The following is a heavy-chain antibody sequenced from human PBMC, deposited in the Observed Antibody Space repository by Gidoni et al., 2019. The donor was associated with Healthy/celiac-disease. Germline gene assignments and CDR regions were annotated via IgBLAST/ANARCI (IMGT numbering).Heavy chain of an antibody. Sequence: QVQLVQSGAEVKKPGASVKVSCKASGYTFTSYDINWVRQATGQGLEWMGWMNPNSGNTGYAQKFQGRVTMTRNTSISTAYMELSSLRSEDTAVYSCARSTVPLRYYDAPNWFDPWGQGTLVTVSS. D-gene: IGHD3-22*01. J-gene: IGHJ5*02. CDR2: MNPNSGNT. V-gene: IGHV1-8*01. CDR3: ARSTVPLRYYDAPNWFDP. CDR1: GYTFTSYD.